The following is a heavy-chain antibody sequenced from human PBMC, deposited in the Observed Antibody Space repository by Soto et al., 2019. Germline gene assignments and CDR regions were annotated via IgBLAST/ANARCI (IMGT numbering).Heavy chain of an antibody. J-gene: IGHJ4*02. V-gene: IGHV4-39*01. Sequence: SETLSLTCTVSGGSISSSSYYWGWIRQPPGKGLEWIGSIDYSGSTYYNPSLKSRVTISVDTSKNQFSLKLSSVTAADTAVYYCASRLGYYYDSSGYRYWGQGTLVTVSS. CDR3: ASRLGYYYDSSGYRY. D-gene: IGHD3-22*01. CDR2: IDYSGST. CDR1: GGSISSSSYY.